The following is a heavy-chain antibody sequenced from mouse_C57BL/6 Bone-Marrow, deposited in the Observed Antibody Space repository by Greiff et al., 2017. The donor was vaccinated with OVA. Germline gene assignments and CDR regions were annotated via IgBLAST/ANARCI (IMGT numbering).Heavy chain of an antibody. CDR1: GFTFSDYG. V-gene: IGHV5-17*01. D-gene: IGHD2-2*01. J-gene: IGHJ2*01. Sequence: EVKLVESGGGLVKPGGSLKLSCAASGFTFSDYGMHWVRQAPEKGLEWVAYISSGSSTIYYADTVKGRFTITRDNAKNTLFLQMTSLRSEDTAMYYCARPGVRGFDYWGQGTTLTVSS. CDR3: ARPGVRGFDY. CDR2: ISSGSSTI.